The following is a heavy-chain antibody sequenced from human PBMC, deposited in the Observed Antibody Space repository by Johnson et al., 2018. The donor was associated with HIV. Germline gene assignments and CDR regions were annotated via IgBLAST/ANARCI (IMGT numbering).Heavy chain of an antibody. CDR3: ARGRPSGSHDAFDI. CDR2: IRDDGSHK. V-gene: IGHV3-30*02. J-gene: IGHJ3*02. D-gene: IGHD3-22*01. Sequence: QVQLVESGGGVVQPGGSLRLSCIGSDFALGDYGVNWVRQAPGKGLEWVSFIRDDGSHKSYADPVKGRFTISRDNAKNSLYLQMNSLRAEDTAVYYCARGRPSGSHDAFDIWGQGTMVTVSS. CDR1: DFALGDYG.